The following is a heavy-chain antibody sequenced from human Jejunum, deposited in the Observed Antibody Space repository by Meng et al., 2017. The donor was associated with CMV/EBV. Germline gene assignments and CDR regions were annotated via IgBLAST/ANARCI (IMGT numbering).Heavy chain of an antibody. V-gene: IGHV7-4-1*02. CDR1: FTTSA. J-gene: IGHJ4*02. CDR3: ARDFIPSSLWGSFNYAWGY. D-gene: IGHD3-16*01. CDR2: INTKTGKA. Sequence: FTTSAINWVRQAPGQGLEWMGYINTKTGKATYAQGFTGRFVFSLDTSVTTAYVQINSLKAEDSAVYYCARDFIPSSLWGSFNYAWGYWGQGTLVTVSS.